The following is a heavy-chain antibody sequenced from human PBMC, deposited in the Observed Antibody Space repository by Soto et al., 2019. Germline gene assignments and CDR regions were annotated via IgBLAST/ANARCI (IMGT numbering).Heavy chain of an antibody. J-gene: IGHJ2*01. CDR3: ARSGYSSGWYHWYFDF. D-gene: IGHD6-19*01. CDR2: INVGHGNT. Sequence: QVQLVQSGAEVKKPGASVKVSCKASGYTFTNYGVHWVRQAPGQRLEWMGWINVGHGNTKYSQKFQGRVTITRDTAARTAFMDLTSLRSEDTAVYYCARSGYSSGWYHWYFDFWGRGTLVTVSS. CDR1: GYTFTNYG. V-gene: IGHV1-3*01.